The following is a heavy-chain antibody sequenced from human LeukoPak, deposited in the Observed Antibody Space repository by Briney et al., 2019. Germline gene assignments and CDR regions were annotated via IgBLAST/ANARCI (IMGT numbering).Heavy chain of an antibody. D-gene: IGHD3-3*01. CDR1: GGSFSDYY. CDR2: INHSGGT. V-gene: IGHV4-34*01. J-gene: IGHJ6*02. Sequence: SETLSLTCAVYGGSFSDYYWSWIRQPPGKGLEWIGEINHSGGTNYNPSLKSRVTISVDTSKNQFSLKLSSVTAADTAVYYCARERFLEWLSDSYYYYGMDVWGQGTTVTVSS. CDR3: ARERFLEWLSDSYYYYGMDV.